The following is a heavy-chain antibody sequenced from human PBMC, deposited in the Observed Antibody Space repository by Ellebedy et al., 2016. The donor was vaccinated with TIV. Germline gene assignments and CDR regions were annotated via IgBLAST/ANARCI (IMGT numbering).Heavy chain of an antibody. CDR3: ARSEAVLLWFGELPSWFDP. CDR2: IKQDGSEK. Sequence: GESLKISXAASGFTFSSYWMSWVRQAPGKGLEWVANIKQDGSEKYYVDSVKGRFTISRDNAKNSLYLQMNSLRAEDTAVYYCARSEAVLLWFGELPSWFDPWGQGTLVTVSS. CDR1: GFTFSSYW. J-gene: IGHJ5*02. V-gene: IGHV3-7*01. D-gene: IGHD3-10*01.